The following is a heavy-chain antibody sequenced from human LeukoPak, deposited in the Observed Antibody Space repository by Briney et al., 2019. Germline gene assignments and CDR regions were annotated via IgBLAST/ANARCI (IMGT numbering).Heavy chain of an antibody. CDR3: ARERLERRPYYFDY. D-gene: IGHD1-1*01. J-gene: IGHJ4*02. CDR2: IISIFGTA. Sequence: SVKVSCKASGRTFSSYAISWVRQAPGHGLEWMGRIISIFGTANYAKKFQCRATITTDESTSTAYMELSSLRSEDTAVYYCARERLERRPYYFDYWGQGTLVTVSS. CDR1: GRTFSSYA. V-gene: IGHV1-69*05.